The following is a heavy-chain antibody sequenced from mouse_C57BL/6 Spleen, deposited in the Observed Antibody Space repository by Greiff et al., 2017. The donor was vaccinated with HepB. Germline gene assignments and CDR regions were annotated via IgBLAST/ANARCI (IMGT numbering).Heavy chain of an antibody. Sequence: QVQLQQSGTELVKPGASVKLSCKASGYTFTSYWMHWVKQRPGQGLEWIGNINPSNGGTNYNEKFKSKATLTVDKSSSTAYMQLSSLTSEDAAVYYCARWTPYYAMDYWGQGTSVTVSS. J-gene: IGHJ4*01. V-gene: IGHV1-53*01. CDR3: ARWTPYYAMDY. CDR1: GYTFTSYW. CDR2: INPSNGGT.